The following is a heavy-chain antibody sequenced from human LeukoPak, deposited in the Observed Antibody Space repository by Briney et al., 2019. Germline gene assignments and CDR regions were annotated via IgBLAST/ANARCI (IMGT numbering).Heavy chain of an antibody. D-gene: IGHD6-19*01. CDR1: GGSISSGDYY. V-gene: IGHV4-30-4*01. CDR2: IYYSGST. J-gene: IGHJ6*02. Sequence: PSETLSLTCTVSGGSISSGDYYWSWIRQPPGKGLEWIGYIYYSGSTYYNPSLKSRVTISVDTSKNQFSLKLSSVTAADTAVCYCARGGAYSSGWYSSYYYYYGMDVWGQGTTVTVSS. CDR3: ARGGAYSSGWYSSYYYYYGMDV.